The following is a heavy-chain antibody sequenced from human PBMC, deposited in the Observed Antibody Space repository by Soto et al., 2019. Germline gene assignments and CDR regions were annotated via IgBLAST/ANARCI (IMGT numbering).Heavy chain of an antibody. D-gene: IGHD4-4*01. CDR1: GGSFSGYY. Sequence: SETLSLTCAVYGGSFSGYYWSWIRQPPGKGLEWIGEINHSGSTNYNPSLKSRVTISVDTSKNQFSLKLSSVTAADTAVYYCARGRRNSNYRRYYIDYWGQGTLVTVSS. J-gene: IGHJ4*02. CDR2: INHSGST. CDR3: ARGRRNSNYRRYYIDY. V-gene: IGHV4-34*01.